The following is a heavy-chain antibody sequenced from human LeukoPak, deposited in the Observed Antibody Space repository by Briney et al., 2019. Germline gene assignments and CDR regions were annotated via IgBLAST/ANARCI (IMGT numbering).Heavy chain of an antibody. J-gene: IGHJ4*02. CDR1: GGTFSSYA. D-gene: IGHD6-19*01. V-gene: IGHV1-69*04. CDR3: VRGFSGWYNY. CDR2: IIPILGIA. Sequence: SVKVSCKASGGTFSSYAISWVRQAPGQGLEWTGRIIPILGIANYAQKFQGRVTITADKSTSTAYMELSSLRSEDTAVYYCVRGFSGWYNYWGQGTLVTVSS.